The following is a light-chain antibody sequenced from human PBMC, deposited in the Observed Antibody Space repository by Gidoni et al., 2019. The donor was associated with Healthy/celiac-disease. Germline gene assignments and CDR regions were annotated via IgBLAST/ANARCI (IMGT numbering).Light chain of an antibody. V-gene: IGLV3-21*04. Sequence: SYVLTQPPSVSVAPGKTARITCGGNNIGSKSVHWYQQKPGQAPVLVIYYDSDRPSGIPERFSGSNSGNTATLTISRVEAGDEADYYCQVWDSSSAPSAVFGGGTKLTVL. CDR2: YDS. CDR3: QVWDSSSAPSAV. CDR1: NIGSKS. J-gene: IGLJ2*01.